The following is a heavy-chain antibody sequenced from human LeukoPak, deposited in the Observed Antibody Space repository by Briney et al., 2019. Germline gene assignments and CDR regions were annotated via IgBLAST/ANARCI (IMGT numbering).Heavy chain of an antibody. CDR2: INHSGST. CDR1: GGSFSGYY. V-gene: IGHV4-34*01. CDR3: ARHFGSGRDDY. Sequence: SETLSLTCAVYGGSFSGYYWSWIRQPPGKGLEWIGEINHSGSTNYNPSLKSRVTISVDTSKNQFPLKLSSVTAADTAVYYCARHFGSGRDDYWGQGTLVTVSS. J-gene: IGHJ4*02. D-gene: IGHD3-10*01.